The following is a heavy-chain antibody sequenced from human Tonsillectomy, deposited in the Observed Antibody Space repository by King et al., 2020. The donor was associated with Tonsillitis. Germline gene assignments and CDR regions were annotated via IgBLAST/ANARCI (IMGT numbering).Heavy chain of an antibody. CDR3: ARYVSGSFDY. CDR2: MYYSGTI. CDR1: GGSMSSGDLY. J-gene: IGHJ4*02. V-gene: IGHV4-39*01. D-gene: IGHD1-26*01. Sequence: QLQESGPGVVKPSETLSLTCTVSGGSMSSGDLYWAWIRQPPGKGLEWIGYMYYSGTIFYNPSLKSRITISGGTSENRFSLKLTSVTAADTAVYFCARYVSGSFDYWGQGALVTVSS.